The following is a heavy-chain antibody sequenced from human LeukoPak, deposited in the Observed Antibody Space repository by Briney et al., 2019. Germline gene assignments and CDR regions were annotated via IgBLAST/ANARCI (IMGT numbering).Heavy chain of an antibody. J-gene: IGHJ6*03. V-gene: IGHV3-48*04. CDR2: ISSSSFKI. CDR3: VRDPSYGSSWYYYMDV. D-gene: IGHD6-13*01. Sequence: GGSLRLSCAASEFTFVRYAMNWVRQAPGKGLEWVSYISSSSFKIGYADPVKGRFTISRDNSKNSLYLQMDSLRVEDTAVYYCVRDPSYGSSWYYYMDVWGKGTTVTVSS. CDR1: EFTFVRYA.